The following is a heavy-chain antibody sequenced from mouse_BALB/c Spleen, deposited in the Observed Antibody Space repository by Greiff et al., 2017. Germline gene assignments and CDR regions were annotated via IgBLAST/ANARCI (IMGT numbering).Heavy chain of an antibody. Sequence: EVKLQESGPELVKPGASMKISCKASGYSFTGYTMNWVKQSHGKNLEWIGLINPYNGGTSYNQKFKGKATLTVDKSSSTAYMELLSLTSEDSAVYYCARGDYYGSSYSAMDYWGQGTSVTVSS. CDR1: GYSFTGYT. D-gene: IGHD1-1*01. V-gene: IGHV1-18*01. J-gene: IGHJ4*01. CDR3: ARGDYYGSSYSAMDY. CDR2: INPYNGGT.